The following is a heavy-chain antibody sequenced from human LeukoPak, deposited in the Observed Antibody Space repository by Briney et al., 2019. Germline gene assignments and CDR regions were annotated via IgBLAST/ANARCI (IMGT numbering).Heavy chain of an antibody. Sequence: GGSLRLSCAASGFTFSSYWMSWVRQAPGKGLEWVANIKQDGSEKYYVDSVKGRFTISRDNAKNSLYLQMNSLRAEDTAVYYCARDDYGDYGHDYFDYWGQGTLVTVSS. CDR3: ARDDYGDYGHDYFDY. D-gene: IGHD4-17*01. V-gene: IGHV3-7*01. CDR2: IKQDGSEK. CDR1: GFTFSSYW. J-gene: IGHJ4*02.